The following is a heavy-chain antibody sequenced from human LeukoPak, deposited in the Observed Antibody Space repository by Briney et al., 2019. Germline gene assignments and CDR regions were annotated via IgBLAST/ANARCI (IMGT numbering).Heavy chain of an antibody. Sequence: GGSLRLSCAASGFTFSSYGMPWVRQAPGKGLERVAVISYDGSNKYYADSVKGRFTISRDNSKNTLYLQMNSLRAEDTAVYYCAKAVAGTTRGYFQHWGQGTLVTVSS. J-gene: IGHJ1*01. CDR2: ISYDGSNK. CDR1: GFTFSSYG. V-gene: IGHV3-30*18. CDR3: AKAVAGTTRGYFQH. D-gene: IGHD6-19*01.